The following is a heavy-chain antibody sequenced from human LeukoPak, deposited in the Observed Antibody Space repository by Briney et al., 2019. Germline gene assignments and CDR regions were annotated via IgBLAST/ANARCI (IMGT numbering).Heavy chain of an antibody. D-gene: IGHD6-6*01. CDR3: ARGGSSPFDY. J-gene: IGHJ4*02. V-gene: IGHV4-61*05. CDR1: GGSISSSSYY. CDR2: IYYSGST. Sequence: NPSETLSLTCTVSGGSISSSSYYWGWIRQPPGKGLEWIGYIYYSGSTNYNPSLKSRVTISVDTSKNQFSLKLSSVTAADTAVYYCARGGSSPFDYWGQGTLVTVSS.